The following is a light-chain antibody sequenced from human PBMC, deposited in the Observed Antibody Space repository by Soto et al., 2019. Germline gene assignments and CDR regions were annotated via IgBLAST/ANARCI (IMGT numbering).Light chain of an antibody. CDR3: QQYDNLQLT. Sequence: DIQMTQSPSSLSASVGDRVTITCQASQDISNYLNWYQQKPGKAPKLLIYDASNLETGDPSRFSGSGSGTDFTFTISSLQPEDIATYYCQQYDNLQLTFGPGTKVDIK. J-gene: IGKJ3*01. CDR1: QDISNY. V-gene: IGKV1-33*01. CDR2: DAS.